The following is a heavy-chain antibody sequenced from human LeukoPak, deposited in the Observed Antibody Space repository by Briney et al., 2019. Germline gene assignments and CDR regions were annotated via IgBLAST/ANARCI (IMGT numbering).Heavy chain of an antibody. V-gene: IGHV1-18*01. CDR2: ISGYNGYT. CDR1: GYTFTSYG. J-gene: IGHJ6*03. Sequence: ASVKVSCKASGYTFTSYGINWVRQAPGQGLEWMGWISGYNGYTYYAQKLQGRVTMTTDTSTSTAYMELRSLRSGDTAVYYCARGAVNRYNWNDDNSYYYYMDVWGKGTTVTISS. D-gene: IGHD1-1*01. CDR3: ARGAVNRYNWNDDNSYYYYMDV.